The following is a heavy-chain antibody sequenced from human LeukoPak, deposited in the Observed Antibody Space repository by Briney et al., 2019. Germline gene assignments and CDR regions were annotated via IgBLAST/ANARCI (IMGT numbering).Heavy chain of an antibody. CDR3: TTGVVVAGSNY. V-gene: IGHV3-15*01. D-gene: IGHD6-19*01. J-gene: IGHJ4*02. CDR1: GFSFTNAW. CDR2: TKSKTDGGTT. Sequence: GGSLRLSCAASGFSFTNAWMSWVRQAPGKGLEWVGRTKSKTDGGTTDYAAPVKGRFTISRDDSKNTLYLQMNSLKTEDTAVYYCTTGVVVAGSNYWGQGTLVSVSS.